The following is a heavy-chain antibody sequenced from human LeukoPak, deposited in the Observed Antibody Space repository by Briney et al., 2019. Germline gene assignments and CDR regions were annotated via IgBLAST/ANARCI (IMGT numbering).Heavy chain of an antibody. Sequence: GGSLRLSCAASGFTFSNAWMNWVRQAPGKGLEWVSTITTSDGNTYYADSVKGRFTVSRDNSKNTLFLQMNSLRAEDTAVYYCAKDGGLWVSAHWGDSWGRGTLVTVSS. CDR1: GFTFSNAW. D-gene: IGHD7-27*01. V-gene: IGHV3-23*01. CDR2: ITTSDGNT. CDR3: AKDGGLWVSAHWGDS. J-gene: IGHJ4*02.